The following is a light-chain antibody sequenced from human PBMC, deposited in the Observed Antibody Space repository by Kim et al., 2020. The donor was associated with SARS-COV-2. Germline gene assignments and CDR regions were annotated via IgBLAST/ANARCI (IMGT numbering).Light chain of an antibody. CDR2: GKN. J-gene: IGLJ2*01. Sequence: ALGQTVRNTCQGDSLRSYYATWYQQKPGQAPRIVIYGKNIRPSGIPDRFSGSSSGNTASLTITGTQAGDEADYYCNSRDSSDNVVFGGGTKLTVL. V-gene: IGLV3-19*01. CDR3: NSRDSSDNVV. CDR1: SLRSYY.